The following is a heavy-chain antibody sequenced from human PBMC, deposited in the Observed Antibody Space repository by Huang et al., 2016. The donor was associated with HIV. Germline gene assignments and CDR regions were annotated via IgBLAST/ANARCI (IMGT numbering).Heavy chain of an antibody. CDR1: GYGFSSYW. D-gene: IGHD5-18*01. CDR3: ARQVDGFRSHFDF. J-gene: IGHJ4*02. V-gene: IGHV5-51*01. Sequence: EVLLVQSGAELKEPGESLKISCKASGYGFSSYWIGWVRQKPGKGLEWMGIIYPRDSDTKYRPSFDCQVTISADKSTRTAYLQWESLKAPDTAIYFCARQVDGFRSHFDFWGQGTLVSVSS. CDR2: IYPRDSDT.